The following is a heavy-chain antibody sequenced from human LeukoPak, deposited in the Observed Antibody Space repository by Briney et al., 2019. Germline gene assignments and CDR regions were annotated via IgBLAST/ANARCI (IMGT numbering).Heavy chain of an antibody. CDR3: ARDKTTAHVFDV. D-gene: IGHD1-14*01. J-gene: IGHJ3*01. CDR2: ISHDGTE. CDR1: GFPFSVYW. V-gene: IGHV3-7*01. Sequence: GGSLRLSCAASGFPFSVYWMTWVRQAPGKGLEWVADISHDGTEFYADSVKGRFTISRDNAETSLDLQMNSLRADDTAVYHCARDKTTAHVFDVWGQGAMVTVSS.